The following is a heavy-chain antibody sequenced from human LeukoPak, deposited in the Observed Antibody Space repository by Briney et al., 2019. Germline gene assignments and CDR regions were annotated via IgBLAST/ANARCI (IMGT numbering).Heavy chain of an antibody. Sequence: KPSETLSLTCTVSGGSISSYYWSWIRQPPGKGLEWIGYIYYSGSTNYNPSLKSRVTISVDTSKNQFSLKLSSVTAADTAVYYCARLTVAGNIDYWGQGTLVTVSS. CDR2: IYYSGST. CDR3: ARLTVAGNIDY. D-gene: IGHD6-19*01. V-gene: IGHV4-59*01. J-gene: IGHJ4*02. CDR1: GGSISSYY.